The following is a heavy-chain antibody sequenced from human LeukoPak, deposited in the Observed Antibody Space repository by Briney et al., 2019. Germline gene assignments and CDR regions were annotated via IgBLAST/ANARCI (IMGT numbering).Heavy chain of an antibody. D-gene: IGHD3-22*01. CDR2: ISYDGSNK. CDR3: AKDNYYDNSAYPDY. CDR1: GFTFSSYG. J-gene: IGHJ4*02. V-gene: IGHV3-30*18. Sequence: PGGSLRLSCAASGFTFSSYGMHWVRQAPGKGLEWVAAISYDGSNKYYADSVKGRFTISRDNSKNTLYLQMNSLRAEDTAVYYCAKDNYYDNSAYPDYWGQGTLVTVPS.